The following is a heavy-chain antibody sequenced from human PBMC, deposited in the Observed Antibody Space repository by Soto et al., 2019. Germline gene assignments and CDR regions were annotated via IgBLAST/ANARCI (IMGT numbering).Heavy chain of an antibody. CDR3: AKSSSWAHYYYMDV. V-gene: IGHV3-23*01. D-gene: IGHD2-2*01. J-gene: IGHJ6*03. CDR2: ISGSGDTT. Sequence: GGSLRLSCAASGFTFSSYAMSWVRQAPGKGLEWVSVISGSGDTTNYADSVKDRFTISRDNSKNTLYLQMNSLRVEDTAIYYCAKSSSWAHYYYMDVWGKGTTVTVSS. CDR1: GFTFSSYA.